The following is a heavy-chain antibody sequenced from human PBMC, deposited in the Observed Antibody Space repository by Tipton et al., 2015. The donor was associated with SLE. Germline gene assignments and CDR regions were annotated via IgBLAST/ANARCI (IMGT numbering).Heavy chain of an antibody. J-gene: IGHJ4*02. CDR2: IKEDGSEP. D-gene: IGHD3-3*01. V-gene: IGHV3-7*01. Sequence: GSLRLSCATSGFSFSSYWLSWVRQAPGKGLEWVANIKEDGSEPYYLDSVKGRFTISRNNAENSLYLQMSSLRVDDAALYYCTRHGEGYASWSVYFSYWCQETLVTVSS. CDR1: GFSFSSYW. CDR3: TRHGEGYASWSVYFSY.